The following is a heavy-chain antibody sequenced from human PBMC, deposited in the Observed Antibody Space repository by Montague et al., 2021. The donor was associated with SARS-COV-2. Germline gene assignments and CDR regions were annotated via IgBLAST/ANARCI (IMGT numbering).Heavy chain of an antibody. D-gene: IGHD3-3*02. CDR3: ARAQTTCIIACCVNYCDY. Sequence: SETLSLTCSVSGDSITTNYWSWIRKSPGRGLEWIGLIYYTGTTNYDYSLTRRVTISVDASRRQIALKLKSVTAADTAVYYCARAQTTCIIACCVNYCDYWGQGALVTVSS. CDR2: IYYTGTT. J-gene: IGHJ4*02. V-gene: IGHV4-59*01. CDR1: GDSITTNY.